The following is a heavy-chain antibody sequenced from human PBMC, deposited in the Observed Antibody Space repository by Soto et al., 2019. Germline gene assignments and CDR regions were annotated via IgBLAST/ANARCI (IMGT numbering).Heavy chain of an antibody. Sequence: QVQLVESGGGVVQPVRSLRLSCAASGFTFSTYAMHWVHQAPGKGLEWVALISYDGSNKYYADSVKGRFTISRDNSKNTLYLQMNSLRTEDTAVYYCGRCSSTSCHLGADYWGQGTLVAVSS. J-gene: IGHJ4*02. CDR3: GRCSSTSCHLGADY. V-gene: IGHV3-30-3*01. CDR2: ISYDGSNK. D-gene: IGHD2-2*01. CDR1: GFTFSTYA.